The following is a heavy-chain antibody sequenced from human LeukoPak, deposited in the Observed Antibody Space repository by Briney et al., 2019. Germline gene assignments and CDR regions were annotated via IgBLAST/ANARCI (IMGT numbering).Heavy chain of an antibody. V-gene: IGHV4-31*03. J-gene: IGHJ3*02. CDR3: SRNEGGLWFGELLIVGAFDI. CDR2: IYYSGSA. Sequence: SETLSLTGSVSGRSISCSDYFWAWIRQPPGKGLEWIGYIYYSGSAYYNPSLKSRVTISVDTSKNQFSLKLSSVTAADTAVFHCSRNEGGLWFGELLIVGAFDIWGQGTMVTVSS. CDR1: GRSISCSDYF. D-gene: IGHD3-10*01.